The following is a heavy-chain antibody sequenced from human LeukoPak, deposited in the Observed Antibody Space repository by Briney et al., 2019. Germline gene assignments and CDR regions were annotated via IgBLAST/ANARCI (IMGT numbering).Heavy chain of an antibody. D-gene: IGHD3-10*01. V-gene: IGHV3-21*01. Sequence: GGSLRLSCAASGFTFSSYSMNWVRQAPGKGLEWVTSISSSSSYIYYADSVKGRFTISRDNAKNSLYLQMNSLRAEDTAVYYCARDRETPYKVLWKAVVTNYYMDVWGKGTTVTVSS. CDR2: ISSSSSYI. J-gene: IGHJ6*03. CDR1: GFTFSSYS. CDR3: ARDRETPYKVLWKAVVTNYYMDV.